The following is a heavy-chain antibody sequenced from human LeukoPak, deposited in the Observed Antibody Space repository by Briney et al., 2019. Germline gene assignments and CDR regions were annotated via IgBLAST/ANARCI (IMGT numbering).Heavy chain of an antibody. D-gene: IGHD6-6*01. CDR3: ARDGEQPPSIAARPGAYMDV. CDR1: GFTFSNYW. J-gene: IGHJ6*03. CDR2: INSDGSST. Sequence: GGSLRLSCAASGFTFSNYWMHWVRQAPGKGLVWVSRINSDGSSTSYADSVKGRFTISRDNAKNTLYLQMNSLRAEDTAVYYCARDGEQPPSIAARPGAYMDVWGKGTTVTVSS. V-gene: IGHV3-74*01.